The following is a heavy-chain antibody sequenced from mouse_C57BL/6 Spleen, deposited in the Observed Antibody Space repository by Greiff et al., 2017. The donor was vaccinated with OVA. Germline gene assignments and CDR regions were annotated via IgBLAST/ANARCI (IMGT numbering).Heavy chain of an antibody. J-gene: IGHJ1*03. CDR3: ARLGTTVVRYFDV. D-gene: IGHD1-1*01. Sequence: DVMLVESGGGLVQPGGSLKLSCAASGFTFSDYGMAWVRQAPRKGPEWVAFISNLAYSIYYADTVTGRFTISRENAKNTLYLEMSSLRSEDTAMYYCARLGTTVVRYFDVWGTGTTVTVSS. V-gene: IGHV5-15*01. CDR2: ISNLAYSI. CDR1: GFTFSDYG.